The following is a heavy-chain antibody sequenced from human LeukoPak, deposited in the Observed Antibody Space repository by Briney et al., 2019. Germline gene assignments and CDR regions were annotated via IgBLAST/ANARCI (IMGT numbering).Heavy chain of an antibody. D-gene: IGHD3-9*01. V-gene: IGHV4-34*01. CDR3: ARLRLRYFDWPLDY. CDR2: INHSGST. CDR1: GGSISSYY. Sequence: SETLSLTCTVSGGSISSYYWSWIRQPPGKGLEWIGEINHSGSTNYNPSLKSRVTISVDTSKNQFSLKLSSVTAADTAVYYCARLRLRYFDWPLDYWGQGTLVTVSS. J-gene: IGHJ4*02.